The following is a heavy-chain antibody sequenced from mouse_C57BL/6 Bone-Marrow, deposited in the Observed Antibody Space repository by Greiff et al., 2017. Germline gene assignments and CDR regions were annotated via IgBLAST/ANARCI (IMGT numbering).Heavy chain of an antibody. Sequence: ESGPGILQPSQTLSLTCSFSGFSLSTFGMGVGWLRQPSGKGLEWLAHIWWDDDKYYNPALKSRLTISKATSKNQVFLKIANVDTADTATYYCARASYSNYGAMDYGGQGTSVTVSS. CDR1: GFSLSTFGMG. D-gene: IGHD2-5*01. CDR2: IWWDDDK. J-gene: IGHJ4*01. V-gene: IGHV8-8*01. CDR3: ARASYSNYGAMDY.